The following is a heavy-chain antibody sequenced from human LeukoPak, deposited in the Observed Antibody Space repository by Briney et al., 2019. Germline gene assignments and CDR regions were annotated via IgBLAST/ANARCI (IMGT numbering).Heavy chain of an antibody. D-gene: IGHD3-3*01. V-gene: IGHV1-46*01. CDR3: ARSQSDYDFWSGYYLTY. CDR2: INPSGGST. CDR1: GYTFTSYY. Sequence: ASVTVSCKASGYTFTSYYMHWVRQAPGQGLEWMGIINPSGGSTSYAQKFQGRVTMTRDTSTSTVYMELSSLRAEDTAVYYCARSQSDYDFWSGYYLTYWGQGTLVTVSS. J-gene: IGHJ4*02.